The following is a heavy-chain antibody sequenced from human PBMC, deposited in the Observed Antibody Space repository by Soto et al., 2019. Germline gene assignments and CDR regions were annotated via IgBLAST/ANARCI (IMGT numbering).Heavy chain of an antibody. Sequence: HGESLKISCKASGYSFTIYWIGWVRQLTGNGLELMGIIYPGDSVTRYSPFFQGQVTISADKSISTSYLQCSSLKASDTAMYYCARPSTICSRSSCLGHYYSMDVGGQGTTVTVSS. V-gene: IGHV5-51*01. D-gene: IGHD2-2*01. CDR3: ARPSTICSRSSCLGHYYSMDV. J-gene: IGHJ6*02. CDR2: IYPGDSVT. CDR1: GYSFTIYW.